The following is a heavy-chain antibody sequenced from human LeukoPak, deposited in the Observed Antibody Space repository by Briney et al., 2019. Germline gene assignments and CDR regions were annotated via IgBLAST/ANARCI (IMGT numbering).Heavy chain of an antibody. CDR1: GFTFDDYA. Sequence: GGSLRLSCAASGFTFDDYAMHWVRHAPGKGLEWVSGISWNSGSIVYADSVKGRFTISRDNAKNSLYLQMNSLRAEDTALYYCAKDLIAAAGTFIFDYWGQGTLVTVSS. J-gene: IGHJ4*02. D-gene: IGHD6-13*01. CDR3: AKDLIAAAGTFIFDY. CDR2: ISWNSGSI. V-gene: IGHV3-9*01.